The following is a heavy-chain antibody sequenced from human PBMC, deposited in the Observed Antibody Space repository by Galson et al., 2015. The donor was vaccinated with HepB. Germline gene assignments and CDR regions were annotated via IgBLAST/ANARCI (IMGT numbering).Heavy chain of an antibody. Sequence: SLRLTCAASGIILSSSGMHWVRHAPAKRLEWVAVISYDGSNKFYVDSVKGRFTISRDNSKNTLYLQMNSLRAEDTAVYYCAKGWNDGSGSTEYYFDYWGQGTLVTVSS. CDR3: AKGWNDGSGSTEYYFDY. CDR2: ISYDGSNK. CDR1: GIILSSSG. J-gene: IGHJ4*02. D-gene: IGHD3-10*01. V-gene: IGHV3-30*18.